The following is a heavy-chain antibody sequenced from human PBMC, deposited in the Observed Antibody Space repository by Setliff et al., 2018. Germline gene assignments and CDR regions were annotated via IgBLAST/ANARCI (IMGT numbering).Heavy chain of an antibody. D-gene: IGHD3-10*01. CDR1: GFTFSSYW. J-gene: IGHJ3*02. CDR3: ARPRSNYNRGAFSI. CDR2: IKRDGREI. V-gene: IGHV3-7*03. Sequence: GSLRLSCAASGFTFSSYWMSWVRQAPGKGLEWVANIKRDGREIYYVDSVKGRFTISRDNAKNSLYLQMNSLRAEDTAVYYCARPRSNYNRGAFSIWGQGTMVTVSS.